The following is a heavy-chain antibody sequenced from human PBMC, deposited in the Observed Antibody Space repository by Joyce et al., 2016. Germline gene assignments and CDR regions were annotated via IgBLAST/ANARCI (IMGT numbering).Heavy chain of an antibody. CDR3: ATKHRYMCRGYDDNCYPTYYNGTDV. V-gene: IGHV3-30-3*01. J-gene: IGHJ6*02. CDR2: TSYDGSKT. Sequence: HVQLVESGGGVVQPGRSLRLSCEGSGFSFKSYIMHWVRQAPGKGLEWVAATSYDGSKTDEADSVRGRFNVSRDKSKNILLLQLTRLTSQDTAVYYCATKHRYMCRGYDDNCYPTYYNGTDVWGRGTTVTVSS. D-gene: IGHD4/OR15-4a*01. CDR1: GFSFKSYI.